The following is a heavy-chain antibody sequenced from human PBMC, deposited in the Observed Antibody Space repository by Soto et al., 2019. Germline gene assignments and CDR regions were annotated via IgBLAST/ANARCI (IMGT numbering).Heavy chain of an antibody. CDR3: ARGLVDTAILNYFDY. J-gene: IGHJ4*02. Sequence: GASVKVSCKASGGTFSSYAISWVRQAPGQGLEWMGGIIPIFGTANYAQKFQGRVTITADESTSTAYMELSSLRSEDTAVYYCARGLVDTAILNYFDYWGQGTLVTVSS. V-gene: IGHV1-69*13. CDR2: IIPIFGTA. D-gene: IGHD5-18*01. CDR1: GGTFSSYA.